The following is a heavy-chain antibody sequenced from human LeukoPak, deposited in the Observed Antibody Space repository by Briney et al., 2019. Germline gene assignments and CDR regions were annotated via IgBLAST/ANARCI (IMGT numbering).Heavy chain of an antibody. Sequence: PGGSLRLSCAASGFTFSSYSMSWVRQAPGKGLEWVSSISSSSSYIYYADSVKGRSTISRDNAKNSLYLQMNSLRAEDTAVYYCARSLKTGTTAFDYWGQGTLVTVSS. CDR1: GFTFSSYS. CDR2: ISSSSSYI. D-gene: IGHD1-7*01. V-gene: IGHV3-21*01. CDR3: ARSLKTGTTAFDY. J-gene: IGHJ4*02.